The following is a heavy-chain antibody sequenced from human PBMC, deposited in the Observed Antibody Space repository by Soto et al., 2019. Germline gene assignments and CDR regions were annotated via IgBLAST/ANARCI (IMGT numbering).Heavy chain of an antibody. CDR3: ARSPPSSYYGGSGTFDY. CDR1: GGFTSTNNW. D-gene: IGHD3-10*01. Sequence: SETLSLTCAVSGGFTSTNNWWSWVRQPPGKGLEWIGDAYHSGSTEYNPSLKSRVSISVDKSKNQISLKLTSATAADTGVYYCARSPPSSYYGGSGTFDYWGQGTVVTVSS. CDR2: AYHSGST. V-gene: IGHV4-4*02. J-gene: IGHJ4*02.